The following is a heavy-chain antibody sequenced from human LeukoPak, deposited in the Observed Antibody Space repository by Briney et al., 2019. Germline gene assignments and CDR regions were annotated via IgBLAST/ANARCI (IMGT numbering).Heavy chain of an antibody. Sequence: SGTLSLTCTVSGYSISSGYYWGWIRQPPGKGLEWIGSIYHSGSTYYNPSLKSRVTISVDTSKNQFSLKLSSVTAADTAVYYCARVQLGVSSSYYYYYMDVWGKGTTVTVSS. CDR1: GYSISSGYY. CDR3: ARVQLGVSSSYYYYYMDV. J-gene: IGHJ6*03. V-gene: IGHV4-38-2*02. CDR2: IYHSGST. D-gene: IGHD6-6*01.